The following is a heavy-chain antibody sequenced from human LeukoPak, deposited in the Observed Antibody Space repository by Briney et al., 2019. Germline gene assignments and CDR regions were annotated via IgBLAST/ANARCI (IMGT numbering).Heavy chain of an antibody. D-gene: IGHD2-21*02. CDR1: GYSFTSHY. V-gene: IGHV1-2*02. Sequence: ASVKVSCKASGYSFTSHYMHWVRQAPGQGLEWMGWINPNSGGTNYAQKFQGRVTMTRDTSISTAYMELSRLRSDDTAVYYCARELVTNWFDPWGQGTLVTVSS. CDR3: ARELVTNWFDP. CDR2: INPNSGGT. J-gene: IGHJ5*02.